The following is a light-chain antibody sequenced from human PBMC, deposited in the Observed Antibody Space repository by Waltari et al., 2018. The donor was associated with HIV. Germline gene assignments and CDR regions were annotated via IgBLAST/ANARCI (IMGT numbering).Light chain of an antibody. J-gene: IGLJ3*02. CDR1: ALSKQL. CDR2: KDT. Sequence: SFELTQPPSVPVSPGQTARITCSGVALSKQLTFWYQKKPPQAPVLVIYKDTERPSGIPERFSGSTSGTTATLTISGVQAEDEADYYCQSTNVVRVFGGGTKLTVL. V-gene: IGLV3-25*03. CDR3: QSTNVVRV.